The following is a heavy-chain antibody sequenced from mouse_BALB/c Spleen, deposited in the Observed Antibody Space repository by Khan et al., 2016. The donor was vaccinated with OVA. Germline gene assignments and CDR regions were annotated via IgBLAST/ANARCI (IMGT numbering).Heavy chain of an antibody. CDR2: IIYTGYT. V-gene: IGHV3-8*02. CDR3: ARPTYRYAFVY. D-gene: IGHD2-14*01. Sequence: EVQLQESGPSLVKPSQTLSLTCSVSGDSITTGYCNWIRKIPGHKLEYMGYIIYTGYTYYNPSLNSRISITPHTSNNQYYLQLNSVTDDDTATYYCARPTYRYAFVYWGQGTLVTVSA. J-gene: IGHJ3*01. CDR1: GDSITTGY.